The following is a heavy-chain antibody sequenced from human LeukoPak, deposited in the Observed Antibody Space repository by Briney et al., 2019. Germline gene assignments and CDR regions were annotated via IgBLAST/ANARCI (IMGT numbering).Heavy chain of an antibody. J-gene: IGHJ3*02. D-gene: IGHD3-9*01. CDR2: ISSSGSTI. CDR3: ARDRELRYFDWSKGDDAFDI. V-gene: IGHV3-11*01. CDR1: GFTFSDYY. Sequence: GGSLRLSCAASGFTFSDYYMSWIRQDPGKGLEWVSYISSSGSTIYYADSVKGRFTISRDNAKNSLYLQMNSLRAEDTAVYYCARDRELRYFDWSKGDDAFDIWGQGTMVTVSS.